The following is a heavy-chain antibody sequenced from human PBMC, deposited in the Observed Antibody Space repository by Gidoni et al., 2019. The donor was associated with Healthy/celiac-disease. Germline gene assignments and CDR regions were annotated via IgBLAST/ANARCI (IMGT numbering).Heavy chain of an antibody. J-gene: IGHJ3*02. CDR2: IRGSGGRT. V-gene: IGHV3-23*01. D-gene: IGHD1-26*01. CDR3: AKDQAGRIVGATTPFDI. Sequence: EVQLLESGGGLVQPGGSLRLSCAASGFTFSSYAMGWVRQAPGKGLEWVFAIRGSGGRTYYPGSVKGRFTISRDNSKNTRYLQMNSLRAEDTAVYYCAKDQAGRIVGATTPFDIWGQGTMVTVSS. CDR1: GFTFSSYA.